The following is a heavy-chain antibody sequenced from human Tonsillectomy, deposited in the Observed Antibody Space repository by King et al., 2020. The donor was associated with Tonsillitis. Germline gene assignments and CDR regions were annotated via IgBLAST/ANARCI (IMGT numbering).Heavy chain of an antibody. D-gene: IGHD2-2*02. CDR2: INPNSGGT. Sequence: VQLVESGAEVKKPGASVKVSCKASGYTFTGYYMHWVRQAPGQGLEWMGWINPNSGGTNYAQKFQGRVNMTRDTSISTAYMELSRLRSDDTAVYYCARARVRTGIVVVPAAISVFDPWGQGTLVTVSS. V-gene: IGHV1-2*02. J-gene: IGHJ5*02. CDR3: ARARVRTGIVVVPAAISVFDP. CDR1: GYTFTGYY.